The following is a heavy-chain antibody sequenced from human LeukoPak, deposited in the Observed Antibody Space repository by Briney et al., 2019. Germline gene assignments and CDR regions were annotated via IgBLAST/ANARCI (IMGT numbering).Heavy chain of an antibody. J-gene: IGHJ6*03. CDR1: GFTFSSYS. CDR3: ARDTLAVGATDSYSYYYMDV. Sequence: GGSLRLSCAASGFTFSSYSMNWVRQAPGKGLEWVSYISSSSSTIYYADSVKGRFTISRDNAKHSLYLQMNSLRAEDTAVYYCARDTLAVGATDSYSYYYMDVWGKGTTVTVSS. V-gene: IGHV3-48*01. D-gene: IGHD1-26*01. CDR2: ISSSSSTI.